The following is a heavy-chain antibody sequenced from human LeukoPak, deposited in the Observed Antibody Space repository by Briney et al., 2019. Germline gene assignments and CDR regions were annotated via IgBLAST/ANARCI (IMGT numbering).Heavy chain of an antibody. CDR1: GFTFSNYW. J-gene: IGHJ4*02. Sequence: GGSLRLSCTASGFTFSNYWMTWVRQAPGKGLEWVANIKQDGSAKYYVDSVKGRFTISRDNAKNSLYLQMDSLRVEDTATYYCARWRGSTSERSDYWGQGTLVTVSS. D-gene: IGHD2-2*01. V-gene: IGHV3-7*01. CDR3: ARWRGSTSERSDY. CDR2: IKQDGSAK.